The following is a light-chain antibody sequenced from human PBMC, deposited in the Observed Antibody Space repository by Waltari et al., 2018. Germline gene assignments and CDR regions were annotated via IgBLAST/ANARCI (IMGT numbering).Light chain of an antibody. J-gene: IGKJ2*01. V-gene: IGKV1-5*03. CDR1: QSISIW. Sequence: DIQMTQSPSTLSASVGNRVSITCRASQSISIWFALNQQRSGKAPKLLISKSSSLESVVPSRFSGSGSGTEFTLTITNLHPDDFATYYCQHYDNYPVAFGQGTKLEIK. CDR3: QHYDNYPVA. CDR2: KSS.